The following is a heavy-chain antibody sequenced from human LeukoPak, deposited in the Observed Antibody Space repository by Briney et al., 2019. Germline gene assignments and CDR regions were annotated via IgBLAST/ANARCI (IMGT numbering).Heavy chain of an antibody. Sequence: GGSLRLSCAASGFTFSSYAIHWVRQDPGKGLEWVAGISDRGSRTNYADSVKGRFTISTDHPKNTLYLQMNSLRAEDTAVYFCAKRGVVIRVILVGFHKEAYYFDSWGQGALVTVSS. D-gene: IGHD3-22*01. J-gene: IGHJ4*02. V-gene: IGHV3-23*01. CDR3: AKRGVVIRVILVGFHKEAYYFDS. CDR1: GFTFSSYA. CDR2: ISDRGSRT.